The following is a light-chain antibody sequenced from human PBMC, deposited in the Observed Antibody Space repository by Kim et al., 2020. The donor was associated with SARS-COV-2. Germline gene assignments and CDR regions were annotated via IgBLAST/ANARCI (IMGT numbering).Light chain of an antibody. CDR3: LQHDSYPLT. V-gene: IGKV1-17*03. CDR1: QGISSY. Sequence: ASVGDRVTISCRASQGISSYLAWFQQKPGQVPKRLIYAASTLQSGVPSRFSGSGSGTEFTLTISSLQPEDFATYYCLQHDSYPLTFGGGTKVDIK. J-gene: IGKJ4*01. CDR2: AAS.